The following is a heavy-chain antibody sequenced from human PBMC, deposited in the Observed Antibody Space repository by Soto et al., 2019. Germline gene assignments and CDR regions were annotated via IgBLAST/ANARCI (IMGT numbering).Heavy chain of an antibody. J-gene: IGHJ5*02. CDR2: ISYDGSNK. D-gene: IGHD4-4*01. V-gene: IGHV3-30*18. CDR1: GFTFSSYG. CDR3: AKAYSNYIDDNWFDP. Sequence: GGSLRLSCAASGFTFSSYGMHWVRQAPGKGLEWVAVISYDGSNKYYADSVKGRFTISRDNSKNTLYLQMNSLRAEDTAVYYCAKAYSNYIDDNWFDPWGQGTLVTVSS.